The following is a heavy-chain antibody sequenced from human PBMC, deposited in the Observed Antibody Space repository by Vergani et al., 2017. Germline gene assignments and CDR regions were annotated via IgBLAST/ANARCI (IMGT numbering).Heavy chain of an antibody. CDR1: GFISSSYW. D-gene: IGHD3-10*01. CDR2: VNQDGSEK. V-gene: IGHV3-7*01. Sequence: EGQLVESGGDWVQRGGSLRLSCAASGFISSSYWMSWVRQAPGKGLEGVANVNQDGSEKYYVDTVRGRFTISRDNAKNSIYLQMNSLRAEDTAVYFGVRVPLIRGGSGNYGINNYHGMDVWGQGTTVIVSS. CDR3: VRVPLIRGGSGNYGINNYHGMDV. J-gene: IGHJ6*02.